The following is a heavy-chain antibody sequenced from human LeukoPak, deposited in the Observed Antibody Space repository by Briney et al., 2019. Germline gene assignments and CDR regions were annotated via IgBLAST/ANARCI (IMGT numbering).Heavy chain of an antibody. CDR3: ARDLTGTSDY. Sequence: ASVKVSCKASGYTFTSYYMHWVRQAPGQGLEWMGWINPNSGGTNYAQKFQGRVTMTRDTSISTAYMDLSRLTSDDTALYYCARDLTGTSDYWGQGTLLTVSS. CDR2: INPNSGGT. J-gene: IGHJ4*02. CDR1: GYTFTSYY. D-gene: IGHD1-20*01. V-gene: IGHV1-2*02.